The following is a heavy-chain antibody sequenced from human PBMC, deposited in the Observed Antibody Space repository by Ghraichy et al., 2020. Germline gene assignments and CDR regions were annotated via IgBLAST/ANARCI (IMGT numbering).Heavy chain of an antibody. CDR2: LYNSGSD. Sequence: GGSLRLSCAASGFSVSDNHMSWVRQAPGKGLEWVSVLYNSGSDIYADSVRGRFTVSRDISKNTLHLQMNSLRADDTAVYYCASVSGTYSFDQWGQGTLVTVSS. CDR1: GFSVSDNH. CDR3: ASVSGTYSFDQ. J-gene: IGHJ4*02. V-gene: IGHV3-53*01. D-gene: IGHD1-26*01.